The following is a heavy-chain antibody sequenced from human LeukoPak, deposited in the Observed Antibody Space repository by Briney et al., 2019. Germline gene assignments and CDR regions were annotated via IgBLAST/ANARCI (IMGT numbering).Heavy chain of an antibody. J-gene: IGHJ4*02. D-gene: IGHD5-18*01. CDR1: GFTFSSYA. V-gene: IGHV3-23*01. CDR2: ISGSGGST. CDR3: ARYSYGYPFDY. Sequence: PGGSLRLSCAASGFTFSSYAMSWVRQAPGKGLEWVSAISGSGGSTYYADSVKGRFTISRDNAKNSLYLQMNSLRAEDTALYYCARYSYGYPFDYWGQGTLVTVSS.